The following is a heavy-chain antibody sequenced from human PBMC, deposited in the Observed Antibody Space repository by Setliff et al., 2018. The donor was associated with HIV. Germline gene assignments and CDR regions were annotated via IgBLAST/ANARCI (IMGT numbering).Heavy chain of an antibody. CDR3: ARGPPAEDYYYYMDV. CDR1: GGSFSGYS. J-gene: IGHJ6*03. CDR2: VNHSGST. V-gene: IGHV4-34*01. Sequence: SETLSLTCAVYGGSFSGYSWGWIRQPPGKGLEWIGEVNHSGSTNYNPSLKSRVTISVDTSKRQFSLNLTSVTAADTAVYYCARGPPAEDYYYYMDVWDKGTTVTVSS.